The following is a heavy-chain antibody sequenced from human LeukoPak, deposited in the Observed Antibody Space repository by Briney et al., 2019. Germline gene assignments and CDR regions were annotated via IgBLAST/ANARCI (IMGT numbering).Heavy chain of an antibody. CDR1: GFTFSSYW. D-gene: IGHD6-13*01. V-gene: IGHV3-7*01. CDR2: LKQDGSEK. J-gene: IGHJ4*02. Sequence: GGSLRLSCAASGFTFSSYWMHWVRQAPGKGLVWVANLKQDGSEKHFADSVKGRFTISRDNAENSLYLQMNSLRAEDTAMYYCARGTIAAPGTDYWGQGTLVTVSS. CDR3: ARGTIAAPGTDY.